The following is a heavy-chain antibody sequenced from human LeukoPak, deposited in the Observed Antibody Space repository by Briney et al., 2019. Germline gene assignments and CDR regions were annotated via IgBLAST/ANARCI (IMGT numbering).Heavy chain of an antibody. J-gene: IGHJ3*02. CDR2: IYYSRST. CDR1: GGSISSYY. CDR3: ARDTDSSGYGAFDI. V-gene: IGHV4-59*12. Sequence: SETLSLTCTVAGGSISSYYWSWIRQPPGQGLEWIGYIYYSRSTNYNPSLKSRVTISVDTSKNQFSLKLSSVTAADTAVYYCARDTDSSGYGAFDIWGQGTMVTVSS. D-gene: IGHD3-22*01.